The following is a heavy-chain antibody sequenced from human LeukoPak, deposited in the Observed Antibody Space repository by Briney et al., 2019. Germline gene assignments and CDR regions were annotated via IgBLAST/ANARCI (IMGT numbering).Heavy chain of an antibody. J-gene: IGHJ2*01. CDR3: ARIRIPGWYFDL. V-gene: IGHV3-48*03. CDR1: GFTFSSYE. D-gene: IGHD2-2*01. CDR2: ISSSGSTI. Sequence: GGCLRLSCAASGFTFSSYEMNWVRQAPGKGLEWVSYISSSGSTIYYADSVKGRFTISRDNAKNSLYLQMNSLRAEDTAVYYCARIRIPGWYFDLWGRGTLVTVSS.